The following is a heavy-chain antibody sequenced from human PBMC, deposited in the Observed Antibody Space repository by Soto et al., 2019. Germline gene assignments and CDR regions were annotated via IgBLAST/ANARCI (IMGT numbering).Heavy chain of an antibody. CDR3: ARDRLRLGELSLIGYFDY. CDR1: GFTFTSYA. D-gene: IGHD3-16*02. J-gene: IGHJ4*02. CDR2: ISYDGINE. V-gene: IGHV3-30*15. Sequence: QVQLVESGGSVVQPGRSLRLSCEASGFTFTSYAMHWVRQAPGKGLEWVAVISYDGINEYYADSVKGRFTISSDNSENALFLQMSSLRVEDTAVYYCARDRLRLGELSLIGYFDYWGQGTLVTVSS.